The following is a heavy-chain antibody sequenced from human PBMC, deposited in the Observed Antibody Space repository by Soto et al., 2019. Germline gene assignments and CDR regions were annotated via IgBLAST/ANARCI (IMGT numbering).Heavy chain of an antibody. CDR2: LTANGNT. V-gene: IGHV3-53*01. CDR1: GFAVSATY. Sequence: GGSLRLSCVVSGFAVSATYMSWVRQAPGQGPEWVSVLTANGNTIYADAVKGRFTVSRDISKNTVYLQLNSVTVEDTGLYYCARDALGLDVWGQGTTVTVSS. CDR3: ARDALGLDV. J-gene: IGHJ6*02.